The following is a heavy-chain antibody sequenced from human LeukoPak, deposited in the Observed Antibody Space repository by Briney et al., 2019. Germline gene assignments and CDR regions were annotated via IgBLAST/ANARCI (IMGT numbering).Heavy chain of an antibody. CDR1: GFTFDDYA. CDR3: AKAPEDYYYYGMDV. J-gene: IGHJ6*02. Sequence: PGGSLRLSCAASGFTFDDYAMHWVRQAPGKGLEWVSGISWNSGSIGYADSVKGRFTISRDNAKDSLYLEMNSLRAEDTALYYCAKAPEDYYYYGMDVWGQGTTVTVSS. CDR2: ISWNSGSI. V-gene: IGHV3-9*01.